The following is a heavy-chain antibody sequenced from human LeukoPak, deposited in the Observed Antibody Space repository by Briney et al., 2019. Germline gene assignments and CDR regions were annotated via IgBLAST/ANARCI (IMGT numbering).Heavy chain of an antibody. CDR3: VKAGSGSYYNWFDP. CDR2: ISSNGGTT. D-gene: IGHD3-10*01. J-gene: IGHJ5*02. Sequence: GGSLRLSCAASGFTVSSNYMSWVRQAPGEGLEYVSAISSNGGTTYYADSVKGRFTISRDNSRNTLYLQMSSLRVEDTAVYYCVKAGSGSYYNWFDPWGQGTLVTVSS. CDR1: GFTVSSNY. V-gene: IGHV3-64D*09.